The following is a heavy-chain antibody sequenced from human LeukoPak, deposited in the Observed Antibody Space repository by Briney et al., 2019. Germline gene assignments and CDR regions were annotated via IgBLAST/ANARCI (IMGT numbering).Heavy chain of an antibody. V-gene: IGHV4-39*07. Sequence: SETLSLTCTVSGGSISSNSYYWGWIRQPPGKGLEWIGSIYYSGSTYYNPSLNIRFTISVDTSKNQFSLNLRSVTAADTAVYYCAREILYDSTGYYLWGQGTLVTVSS. CDR1: GGSISSNSYY. D-gene: IGHD3-22*01. CDR3: AREILYDSTGYYL. CDR2: IYYSGST. J-gene: IGHJ4*02.